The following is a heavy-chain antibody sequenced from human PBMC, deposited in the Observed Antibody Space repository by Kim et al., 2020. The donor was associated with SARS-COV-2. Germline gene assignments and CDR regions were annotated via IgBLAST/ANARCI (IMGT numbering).Heavy chain of an antibody. V-gene: IGHV4-30-4*01. D-gene: IGHD2-2*01. Sequence: SETLSLTCTVSGGSISSGDYYWSWIRQPPGKGLEWIGYIYYSGSTYYNPSLKSRVTISVDTSKNQFSLKLSSVTAADTAVYYCARGYCSSTSCRMAVPMQYWGQGTLVTVSS. CDR2: IYYSGST. CDR1: GGSISSGDYY. J-gene: IGHJ4*02. CDR3: ARGYCSSTSCRMAVPMQY.